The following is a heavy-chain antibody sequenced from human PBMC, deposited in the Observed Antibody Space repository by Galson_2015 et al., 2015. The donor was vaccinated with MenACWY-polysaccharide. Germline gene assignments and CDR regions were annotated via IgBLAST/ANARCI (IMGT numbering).Heavy chain of an antibody. CDR1: GYTFTTYA. V-gene: IGHV7-4-1*02. CDR3: AREPKQEATTVPTGRFDY. D-gene: IGHD4-17*01. Sequence: SVKVSCKASGYTFTTYAMNWVRQAPGQGLEWMGGINTNTGNPTYAQGFTGRFVFSLDASVSTAYLQISSLKAEDTAVYYCAREPKQEATTVPTGRFDYWGQGTLVTVSS. CDR2: INTNTGNP. J-gene: IGHJ4*02.